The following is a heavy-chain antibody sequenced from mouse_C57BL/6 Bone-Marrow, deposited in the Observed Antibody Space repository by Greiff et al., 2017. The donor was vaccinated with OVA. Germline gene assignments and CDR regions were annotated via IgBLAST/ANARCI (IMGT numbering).Heavy chain of an antibody. CDR3: GTVDYAMDY. D-gene: IGHD1-1*01. CDR2: IYPGSGST. J-gene: IGHJ4*01. Sequence: QVQLKEPGAELVKPGASVKMSCKASGYTFTSYWITWVKQRPGQGLEWIGDIYPGSGSTNYNEKFKSKATLTVDTSSSTAYMQLSSLTSEDSAVYYCGTVDYAMDYWGQGTSVTVSS. V-gene: IGHV1-55*01. CDR1: GYTFTSYW.